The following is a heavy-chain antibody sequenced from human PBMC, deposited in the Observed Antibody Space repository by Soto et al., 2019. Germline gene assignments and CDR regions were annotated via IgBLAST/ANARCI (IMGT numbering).Heavy chain of an antibody. CDR2: IYYSGST. CDR3: ARDGRAEYGLDY. CDR1: GGSISSGGYY. D-gene: IGHD3-10*01. V-gene: IGHV4-31*03. J-gene: IGHJ4*02. Sequence: QVQLQESGPGLVKPSQTLSLTCTVSGGSISSGGYYWSWIRQHPGKGLEWIGYIYYSGSTYYNPSIKSRFTISVDTSKNQFSLKLSSVTAADTAVYYCARDGRAEYGLDYWGQGTLVTVSS.